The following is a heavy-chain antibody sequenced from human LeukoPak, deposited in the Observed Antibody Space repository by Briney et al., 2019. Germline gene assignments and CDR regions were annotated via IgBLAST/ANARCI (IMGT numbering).Heavy chain of an antibody. CDR2: ISSSSSTI. Sequence: PGGSLRLSCAASGFTFSSYSMNWVRQAPGKGLEWVSYISSSSSTIYYADSVKGRFTISRDNAKNSLYLQMNSLRAEDTAVYYCAREKPALTYYYDSSGYYYFDYWGQGTLVTVSS. CDR1: GFTFSSYS. CDR3: AREKPALTYYYDSSGYYYFDY. J-gene: IGHJ4*02. D-gene: IGHD3-22*01. V-gene: IGHV3-48*01.